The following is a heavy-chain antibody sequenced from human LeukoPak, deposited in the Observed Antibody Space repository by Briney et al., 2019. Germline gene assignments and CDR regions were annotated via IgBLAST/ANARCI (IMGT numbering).Heavy chain of an antibody. CDR3: ARTLTEPEVGAFDI. CDR2: ISSSSSYI. D-gene: IGHD1-26*01. CDR1: GFTFSSYW. Sequence: PGGSLRLSCAASGFTFSSYWMSWVRQAPGKGLEWVSSISSSSSYIYYADSVKGRFTISRDNAKNSLYLQMNSLRAEDTAVYYCARTLTEPEVGAFDIWGQGTMVTVSS. J-gene: IGHJ3*02. V-gene: IGHV3-21*01.